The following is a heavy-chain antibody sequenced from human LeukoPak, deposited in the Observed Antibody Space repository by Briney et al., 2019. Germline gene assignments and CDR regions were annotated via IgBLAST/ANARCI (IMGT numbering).Heavy chain of an antibody. CDR2: FDPEDGET. V-gene: IGHV1-24*01. J-gene: IGHJ4*02. D-gene: IGHD6-13*01. CDR3: AIDVGQQLVGGLADS. CDR1: GYTLTEVS. Sequence: ASVKVSCTVSGYTLTEVSMHWVRQAHGEGREWMGGFDPEDGETVYAEKFQGRLTMTEDTSTDTAYMELSSLRSEDTAVYVCAIDVGQQLVGGLADSWGQGTLVTVS.